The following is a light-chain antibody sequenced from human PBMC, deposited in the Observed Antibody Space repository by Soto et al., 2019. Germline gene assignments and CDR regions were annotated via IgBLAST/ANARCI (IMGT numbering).Light chain of an antibody. J-gene: IGKJ2*01. V-gene: IGKV1-5*03. CDR3: QQYNSYLYT. Sequence: DIQMNQSPSTLSASVGDRVTITCRASQSISSWLAWYQQKPGKAPKLLIYKASSLESGVPSRFSGSGSGTEFTLTISSLQPDDFATYYCQQYNSYLYTFGQGTKIEIK. CDR2: KAS. CDR1: QSISSW.